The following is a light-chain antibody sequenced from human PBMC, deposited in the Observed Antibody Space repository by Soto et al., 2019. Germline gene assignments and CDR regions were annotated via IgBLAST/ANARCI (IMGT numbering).Light chain of an antibody. Sequence: ETVMAQSPGTLSVSPGERVTLSCRASQSVSRNLAWYQQKPGQAPRLLIYGASSRATGIPDRFSGSGSATDFTLTISRLEPEDFAVYYCQHYGRSPTFGQGTRLEIK. CDR3: QHYGRSPT. V-gene: IGKV3-20*01. CDR2: GAS. J-gene: IGKJ5*01. CDR1: QSVSRN.